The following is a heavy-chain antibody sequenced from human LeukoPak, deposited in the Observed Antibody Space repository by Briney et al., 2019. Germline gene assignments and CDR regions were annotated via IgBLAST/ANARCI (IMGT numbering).Heavy chain of an antibody. Sequence: PGGSLRLSCAASGFTFDDYAMHWVRQAPGKGLEWVSGISWNSGSIGYADSVKGRFTISRDNAKNSLYLQMNSLRAEDTALYYCAKDLYSYGSTGYFGYWGQGTLVTVSS. CDR1: GFTFDDYA. J-gene: IGHJ4*02. V-gene: IGHV3-9*01. CDR3: AKDLYSYGSTGYFGY. D-gene: IGHD5-18*01. CDR2: ISWNSGSI.